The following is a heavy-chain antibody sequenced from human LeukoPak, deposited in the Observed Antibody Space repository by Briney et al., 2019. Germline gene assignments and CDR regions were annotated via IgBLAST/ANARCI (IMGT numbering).Heavy chain of an antibody. V-gene: IGHV3-48*01. CDR3: ARDASRLFRY. J-gene: IGHJ4*02. D-gene: IGHD2-2*01. Sequence: PGGSLRLSCAASGFTFSSYSMNWVRQAPGKGLEWVSYISSSSSTIYYADSVKGRFTISRDNAKNSLYLQMNSLRAEDTAVYYCARDASRLFRYWGQGTLVTVSS. CDR1: GFTFSSYS. CDR2: ISSSSSTI.